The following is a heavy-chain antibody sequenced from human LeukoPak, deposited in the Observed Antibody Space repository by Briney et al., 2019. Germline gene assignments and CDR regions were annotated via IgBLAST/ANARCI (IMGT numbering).Heavy chain of an antibody. CDR3: ARDHLPAGAPGYYMDV. Sequence: SETLSLTCTVSGGSVSSHFWSWIRQLPGKGLEWIGYIYNSGITNYNPSLKSRVTMSVDTSKHQFSLMLRSVTAADTAVYYCARDHLPAGAPGYYMDVWGKGTTVTVSS. D-gene: IGHD4/OR15-4a*01. CDR1: GGSVSSHF. CDR2: IYNSGIT. J-gene: IGHJ6*03. V-gene: IGHV4-59*02.